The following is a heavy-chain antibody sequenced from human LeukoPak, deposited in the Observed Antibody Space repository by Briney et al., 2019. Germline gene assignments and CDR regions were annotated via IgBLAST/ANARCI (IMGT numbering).Heavy chain of an antibody. D-gene: IGHD4-23*01. Sequence: PSETLSLTCTVSGGSISSSSYYGGWIRQPPGKGLEWIGSIYYSGSTYYNPSLKSRVTISVDTSKNQFSLKLSSVTAADTAVYYCARDLLYGGHSPFDFWGQGTLVTVSS. CDR1: GGSISSSSYY. CDR2: IYYSGST. V-gene: IGHV4-39*01. J-gene: IGHJ4*02. CDR3: ARDLLYGGHSPFDF.